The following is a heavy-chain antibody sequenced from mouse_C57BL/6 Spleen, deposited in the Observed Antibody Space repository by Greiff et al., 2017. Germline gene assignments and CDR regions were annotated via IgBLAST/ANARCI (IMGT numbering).Heavy chain of an antibody. Sequence: EVQLVESGGGLVKPGGSLKLSCAASGFTFSSYAMSWVRQTPEKRLEWVATISDGGSYTYYPDNVKGRFTISRDNAKNNLYLQMSHLKSEDTAMYYCARAESNYGEDYWGQGTTLTVSS. CDR1: GFTFSSYA. D-gene: IGHD2-5*01. J-gene: IGHJ2*01. CDR3: ARAESNYGEDY. CDR2: ISDGGSYT. V-gene: IGHV5-4*01.